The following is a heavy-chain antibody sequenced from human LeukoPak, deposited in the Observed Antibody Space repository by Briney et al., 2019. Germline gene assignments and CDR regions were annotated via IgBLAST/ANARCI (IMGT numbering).Heavy chain of an antibody. CDR1: GFIFSSHA. CDR2: IGGSGSSR. V-gene: IGHV3-23*01. J-gene: IGHJ4*02. CDR3: ARDLCGWSCSGY. Sequence: GGCLRLSCAASGFIFSSHAMNWVRQAPGKGLEWVSAIGGSGSSRSYADSVKGRFAISRDNSKNTLYLQMNSLRAEDTAVYYCARDLCGWSCSGYWGQGTLVTVSS. D-gene: IGHD6-19*01.